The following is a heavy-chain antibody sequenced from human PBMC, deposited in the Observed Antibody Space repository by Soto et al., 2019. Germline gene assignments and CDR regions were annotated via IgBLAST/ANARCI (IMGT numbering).Heavy chain of an antibody. D-gene: IGHD2-2*02. CDR3: PRPSCSSNSCYTSSGPFDI. CDR1: GYTFTGYY. CDR2: INPNSGGT. Sequence: ASVKVSCKASGYTFTGYYMHWVRQAPGQGLEWMGWINPNSGGTNYAQKFQGWVTMTRDTSISTAYMELSRLRSDDTAVYYCPRPSCSSNSCYTSSGPFDIWGQ. V-gene: IGHV1-2*04. J-gene: IGHJ3*02.